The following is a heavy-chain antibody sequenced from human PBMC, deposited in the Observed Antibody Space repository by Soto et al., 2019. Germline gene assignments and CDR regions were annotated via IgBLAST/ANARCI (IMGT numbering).Heavy chain of an antibody. CDR2: ITASSSST. D-gene: IGHD3-3*01. V-gene: IGHV3-23*01. J-gene: IGHJ6*02. Sequence: PGGSLRLSCAASGFDFSGNAMRWVRQAPGKGLEWVSSITASSSSTDYADSVKGRFTISRDNSKNTLYLQMNSLTAEDTATYYCANRGKIYGVGLGVWGQGTTVTVSS. CDR1: GFDFSGNA. CDR3: ANRGKIYGVGLGV.